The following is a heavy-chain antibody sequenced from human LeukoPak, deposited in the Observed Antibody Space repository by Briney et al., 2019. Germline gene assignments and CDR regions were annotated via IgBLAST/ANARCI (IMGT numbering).Heavy chain of an antibody. Sequence: PGGSLRLSCGASGFTFSSYAMSWVRQASGKGLEWVSAISGRGGSTYYADSAKGRFTISRDNSKNTLYLQMNSLRAEDTAVYYCASQTRLYGSGGNWFDPWGQGTLVTVSS. CDR2: ISGRGGST. D-gene: IGHD3-10*01. CDR1: GFTFSSYA. V-gene: IGHV3-23*01. J-gene: IGHJ5*02. CDR3: ASQTRLYGSGGNWFDP.